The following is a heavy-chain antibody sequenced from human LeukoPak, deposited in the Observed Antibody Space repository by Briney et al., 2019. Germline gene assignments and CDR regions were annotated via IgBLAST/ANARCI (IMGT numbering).Heavy chain of an antibody. CDR3: ARASDPWLQLT. CDR2: IKQDGSEK. D-gene: IGHD5-24*01. J-gene: IGHJ5*02. CDR1: GFTFRNYW. V-gene: IGHV3-7*05. Sequence: GGSLRLSCAASGFTFRNYWMIWVRQAPGKGREWVGNIKQDGSEKRYADSVRGRFTISRDNAQTSRYLQMNSLRAEDTAVYYCARASDPWLQLTWGQGTLVTVSS.